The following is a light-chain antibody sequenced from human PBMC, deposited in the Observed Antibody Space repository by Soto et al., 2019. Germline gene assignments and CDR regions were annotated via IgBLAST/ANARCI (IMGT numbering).Light chain of an antibody. Sequence: QSVLTQPAAVSGSPGQSITISCTGTSSDIGGHNFVSWYQHHPGKAPKLLIYEVSYRASGVSNRFTGSKSANTASLTISGLQAEDEAGYSCSSYTTSSYVVFGGGTQLTVL. CDR3: SSYTTSSYVV. CDR2: EVS. J-gene: IGLJ2*01. CDR1: SSDIGGHNF. V-gene: IGLV2-14*01.